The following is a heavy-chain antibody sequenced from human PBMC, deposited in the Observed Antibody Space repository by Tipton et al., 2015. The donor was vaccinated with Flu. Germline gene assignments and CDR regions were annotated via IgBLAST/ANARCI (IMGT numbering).Heavy chain of an antibody. D-gene: IGHD3-10*02. CDR3: ARYMSLGY. Sequence: SLRLSCVASGFTFSDSWMSWVRQAPGKGLERLANINEDGSEWKYVDSVKGRFTISRDGAKNSVFLQMNSLRVEDTAVYYCARYMSLGYWGPGTLVTVTS. V-gene: IGHV3-7*01. J-gene: IGHJ4*02. CDR1: GFTFSDSW. CDR2: INEDGSEW.